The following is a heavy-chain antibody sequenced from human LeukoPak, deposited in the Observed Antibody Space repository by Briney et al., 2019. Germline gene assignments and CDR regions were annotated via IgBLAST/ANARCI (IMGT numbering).Heavy chain of an antibody. V-gene: IGHV4-59*08. J-gene: IGHJ4*02. Sequence: SETLSLTCTVSGGSISSYYWSWIRQPPGKGLEWIGYIYYSGSTNYNPSRKSRVTISVDTSKNQFSLKLSSVTAADTAVYYCARLKYYYGSSGYSPFFDFWGQGTLVTVSS. CDR3: ARLKYYYGSSGYSPFFDF. CDR2: IYYSGST. CDR1: GGSISSYY. D-gene: IGHD3-22*01.